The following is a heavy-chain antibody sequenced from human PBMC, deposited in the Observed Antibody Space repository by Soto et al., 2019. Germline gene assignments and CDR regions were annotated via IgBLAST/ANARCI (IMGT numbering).Heavy chain of an antibody. CDR1: GGSFSGYY. V-gene: IGHV4-34*01. J-gene: IGHJ4*02. CDR2: IDHGGSV. Sequence: PSETLSLTCAVYGGSFSGYYWSWIRLPPGKGLEWMGEIDHGGSVNYNPALKRGGTMSGDTSKTHFSLQLSSVTAADTAVYSCERGPTPRRGYSGYGSSPFDHWGQGTPVTVSS. CDR3: ERGPTPRRGYSGYGSSPFDH. D-gene: IGHD5-12*01.